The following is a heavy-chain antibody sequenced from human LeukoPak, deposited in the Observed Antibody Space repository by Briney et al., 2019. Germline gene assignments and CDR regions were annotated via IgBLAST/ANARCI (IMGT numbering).Heavy chain of an antibody. CDR1: GYSFTSYW. J-gene: IGHJ6*03. D-gene: IGHD2-21*01. V-gene: IGHV5-51*01. CDR3: ARQPTDVEGYYYYMDV. Sequence: GESLKISCKGSGYSFTSYWIGWVRQMPGKGLEWMGIIYPGDSDTRYSPSFQGQVTISADKSISTAYLQWSSLKASDTAMYYYARQPTDVEGYYYYMDVWGKGTTVTVSS. CDR2: IYPGDSDT.